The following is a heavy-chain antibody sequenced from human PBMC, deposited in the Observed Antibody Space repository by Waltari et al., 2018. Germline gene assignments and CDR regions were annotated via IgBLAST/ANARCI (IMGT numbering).Heavy chain of an antibody. CDR1: GGPLTTNRHY. J-gene: IGHJ3*01. V-gene: IGHV4-39*01. CDR2: ISYNGAT. D-gene: IGHD5-12*01. Sequence: QQQLQESGPGLVKPSETLALTCSVSGGPLTTNRHYWGWIRQPPGQGLEWIGTISYNGATYSSPSLRGRLTLSRDTTMNQLSLKLGSVTAADTAVYYCATYIGASVGTAAFDVWGQGTMVTVSS. CDR3: ATYIGASVGTAAFDV.